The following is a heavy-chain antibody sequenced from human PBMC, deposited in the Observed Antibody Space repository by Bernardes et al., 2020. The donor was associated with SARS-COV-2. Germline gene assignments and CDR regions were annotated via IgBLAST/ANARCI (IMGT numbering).Heavy chain of an antibody. Sequence: GGSLRLSCAVSGFTFSNYAMSWVRLAPGKGLEWVSTISGNGGSTYYADSVKGRFTISRDNAKNSLYLQMNSLRAEDTAVYYCARGTAMAPIPDYWGQGTLVTVSS. CDR2: ISGNGGST. CDR1: GFTFSNYA. J-gene: IGHJ4*02. V-gene: IGHV3-23*01. CDR3: ARGTAMAPIPDY. D-gene: IGHD5-18*01.